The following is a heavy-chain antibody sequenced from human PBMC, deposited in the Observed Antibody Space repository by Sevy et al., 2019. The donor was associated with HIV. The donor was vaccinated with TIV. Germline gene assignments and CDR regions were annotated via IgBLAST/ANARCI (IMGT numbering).Heavy chain of an antibody. J-gene: IGHJ4*02. V-gene: IGHV3-23*01. CDR1: GFTFRSSV. Sequence: GGCLRLSCAASGFTFRSSVMTWVRQAPGKGLEWVSSISASGGSTYYADSVKGRFTISRDNSKNIVDLEMNSLRSEGTATYFCARETRSGYFPWGQGTLVTVSS. CDR2: ISASGGST. CDR3: ARETRSGYFP. D-gene: IGHD3-3*01.